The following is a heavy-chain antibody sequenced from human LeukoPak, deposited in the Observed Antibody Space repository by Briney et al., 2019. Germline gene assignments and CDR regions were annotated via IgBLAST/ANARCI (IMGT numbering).Heavy chain of an antibody. V-gene: IGHV4-38-2*02. CDR3: ARGPGSIAARRRTKSKAFDP. J-gene: IGHJ5*02. D-gene: IGHD6-6*01. Sequence: PSETLSLTCTVSGYSISSGYYWSWIRQPPGKGLEWIGEINHSGSTNYNPSLKSRVTISVDTSKNQFSLKLSSVTAADTAVYYCARGPGSIAARRRTKSKAFDPWGQGTLVTVSS. CDR2: INHSGST. CDR1: GYSISSGYY.